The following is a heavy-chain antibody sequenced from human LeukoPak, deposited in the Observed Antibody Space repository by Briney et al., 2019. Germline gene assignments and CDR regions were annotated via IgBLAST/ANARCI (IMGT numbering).Heavy chain of an antibody. D-gene: IGHD2-2*01. V-gene: IGHV1-18*01. CDR1: GYTFTSYG. CDR2: ISAYNGNT. Sequence: ASVKVSCKASGYTFTSYGISWVRQAPGQGLEWMGWISAYNGNTNYAQKLQGRVTMTTDTSTSTAHMELRSLRSDDTAVYYCARVRLLLGYCSSTSCPRYGMDVWGQGTTVTVSS. CDR3: ARVRLLLGYCSSTSCPRYGMDV. J-gene: IGHJ6*02.